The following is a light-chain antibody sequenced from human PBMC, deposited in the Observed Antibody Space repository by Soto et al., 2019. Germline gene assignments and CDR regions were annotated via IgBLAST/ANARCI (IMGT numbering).Light chain of an antibody. V-gene: IGLV1-51*02. CDR2: ETN. CDR3: GIWDTSLWV. J-gene: IGLJ3*02. Sequence: QSVLTQPPSVSAAPGQRVTISCSGISSNIVNNYVSWYQRLPGTAPKLLIYETNKRASGIPDRFSGSRSGTSATLDITGLQTGDEADYYGGIWDTSLWVFGGGTKLTVL. CDR1: SSNIVNNY.